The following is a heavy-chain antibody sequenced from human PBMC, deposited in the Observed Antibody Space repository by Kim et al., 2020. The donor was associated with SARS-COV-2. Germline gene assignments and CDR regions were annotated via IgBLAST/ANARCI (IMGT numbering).Heavy chain of an antibody. D-gene: IGHD6-13*01. Sequence: YYTPSLKRRVTISVDTSKNQFSLKLSSVTAADTAVYYCARHQGYSSSFLSYWGQGTLVTVSS. J-gene: IGHJ4*02. V-gene: IGHV4-39*01. CDR3: ARHQGYSSSFLSY.